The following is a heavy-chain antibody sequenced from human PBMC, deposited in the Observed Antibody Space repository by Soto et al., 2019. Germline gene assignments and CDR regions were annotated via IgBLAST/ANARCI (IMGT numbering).Heavy chain of an antibody. D-gene: IGHD3-10*01. CDR2: INAGNGNT. J-gene: IGHJ4*02. Sequence: GASVKVSCKASGYTFTSYAMHWVRQAPGQRLEWMGWINAGNGNTKYSQKFQGRVTITRDTSASTAYMELSSLRSEDTAVYYCARVYYGSGSPYPPPPPFDYWGQGTLVTVSS. CDR1: GYTFTSYA. V-gene: IGHV1-3*01. CDR3: ARVYYGSGSPYPPPPPFDY.